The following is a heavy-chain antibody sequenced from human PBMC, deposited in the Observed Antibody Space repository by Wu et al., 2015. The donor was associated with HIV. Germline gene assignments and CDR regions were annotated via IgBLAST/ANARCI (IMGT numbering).Heavy chain of an antibody. V-gene: IGHV1-46*03. J-gene: IGHJ3*02. Sequence: QVQLVQSGAEVKKPGASVKVSCKASGYTFTSYYMHWVRQAPGQGLEWMGIINPSGGSTSYAQKFQGRVTMTRDTSTSTVYMELSSLRSEDTAVYYCARDRGPYGGPDAFDIWGQGTMVTVSS. CDR3: ARDRGPYGGPDAFDI. D-gene: IGHD4-23*01. CDR2: INPSGGST. CDR1: GYTFTSYY.